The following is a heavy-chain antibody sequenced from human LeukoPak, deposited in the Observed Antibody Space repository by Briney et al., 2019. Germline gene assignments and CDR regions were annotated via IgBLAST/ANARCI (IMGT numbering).Heavy chain of an antibody. CDR1: GFTFSSYE. CDR3: ARGESTSYDPLGGIFDY. V-gene: IGHV3-48*03. J-gene: IGHJ4*02. CDR2: TSSSSSTI. Sequence: GSLSLSFAASGFTFSSYEMNWVRQAPGKGLEWVSYTSSSSSTIFYADSVKGRFTISRDNAKNSLFLQMNSLRAEDTAVYYCARGESTSYDPLGGIFDYWGQGVLVTVSS. D-gene: IGHD2-2*01.